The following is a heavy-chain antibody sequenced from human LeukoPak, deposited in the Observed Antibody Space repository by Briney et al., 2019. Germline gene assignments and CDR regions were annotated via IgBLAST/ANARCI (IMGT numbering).Heavy chain of an antibody. CDR1: GFTFRTYG. D-gene: IGHD5-24*01. V-gene: IGHV3-33*01. CDR3: ARNAYNYGGFDY. Sequence: GGSLRLSCTASGFTFRTYGMVWVRQALGKGLEWVAVIWYDGSNENYADSVKGRFTISRDNSKSTLFLQMNSLRAEDTAVYYCARNAYNYGGFDYWGLGTLVTVSS. J-gene: IGHJ4*02. CDR2: IWYDGSNE.